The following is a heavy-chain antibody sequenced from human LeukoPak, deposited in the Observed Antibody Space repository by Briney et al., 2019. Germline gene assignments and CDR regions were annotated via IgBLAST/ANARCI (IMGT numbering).Heavy chain of an antibody. CDR3: AKVKLNYDSSGYYYDY. D-gene: IGHD3-22*01. CDR2: ISGSGGST. CDR1: GFTFSSYA. Sequence: GGSLRLSCAASGFTFSSYAMSWVRQAPGKGLEWVSAISGSGGSTYYADSVKGRFTISRDNSKNTLYLQMNSLRAEDTAVYYCAKVKLNYDSSGYYYDYWGQGTLVTVSS. J-gene: IGHJ4*02. V-gene: IGHV3-23*01.